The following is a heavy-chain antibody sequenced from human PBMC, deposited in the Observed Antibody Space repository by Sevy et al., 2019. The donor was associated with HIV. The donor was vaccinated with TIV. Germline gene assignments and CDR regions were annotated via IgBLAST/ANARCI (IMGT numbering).Heavy chain of an antibody. J-gene: IGHJ4*02. CDR2: ISSSSSYT. CDR1: GFTFSDYY. CDR3: AGEGGAVAGFDY. D-gene: IGHD6-19*01. V-gene: IGHV3-11*06. Sequence: GGSLRLSCAASGFTFSDYYMSWIRQAPGKGLEWVSYISSSSSYTNYADSVKGRFTISRDNAKNSLYLQMNSLRAEDTAVYYCAGEGGAVAGFDYWGQGTLVTVSS.